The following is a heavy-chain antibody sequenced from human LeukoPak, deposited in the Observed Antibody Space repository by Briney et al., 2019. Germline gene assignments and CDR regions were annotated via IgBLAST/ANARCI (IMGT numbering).Heavy chain of an antibody. CDR3: ARDRGSGWYVY. D-gene: IGHD6-19*01. CDR1: GGSFSGYY. CDR2: INHSGRT. V-gene: IGHV4-34*01. J-gene: IGHJ4*02. Sequence: ETLSLTCAVYGGSFSGYYWSWIRQPPGKGLEWIGEINHSGRTNYNPSLKSRVTISVDTSKNQFSLKLSSVTAADTAVYYCARDRGSGWYVYWGQGTLVTVSS.